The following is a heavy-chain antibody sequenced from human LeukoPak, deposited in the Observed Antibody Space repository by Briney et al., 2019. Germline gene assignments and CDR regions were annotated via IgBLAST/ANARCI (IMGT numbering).Heavy chain of an antibody. CDR3: AKDPRHYDFWSDYSDY. J-gene: IGHJ4*02. Sequence: GGSLRLSCAASGFTFSSYWMHWVRQAPGKGLVWVSRINSDGSSTSYADSVKGRFTISRDNAKNTLYLQMNSLRAEDTAVYYCAKDPRHYDFWSDYSDYWGQGTLVTVSS. CDR1: GFTFSSYW. D-gene: IGHD3-3*01. CDR2: INSDGSST. V-gene: IGHV3-74*01.